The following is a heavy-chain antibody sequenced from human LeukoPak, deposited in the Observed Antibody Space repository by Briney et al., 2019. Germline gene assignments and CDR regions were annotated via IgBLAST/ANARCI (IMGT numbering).Heavy chain of an antibody. CDR2: IIPIFGTA. D-gene: IGHD2-2*01. V-gene: IGHV1-69*13. J-gene: IGHJ4*02. CDR1: GGTFSGYA. CDR3: ARGCTSTSCYFDY. Sequence: ASVKVSCKASGGTFSGYAISWVRQAPGQGLEWMGEIIPIFGTANYAQKFQGRVSITADESTSTAYMELSSLRSEDTAVYYCARGCTSTSCYFDYWGQGTLVTVSS.